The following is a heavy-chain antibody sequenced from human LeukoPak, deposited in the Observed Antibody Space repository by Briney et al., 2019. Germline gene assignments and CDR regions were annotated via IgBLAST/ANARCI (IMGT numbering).Heavy chain of an antibody. V-gene: IGHV1-18*01. CDR3: ARVVLRYFDWLLPESGGDYFDY. J-gene: IGHJ4*02. CDR1: GYTFTSYG. Sequence: ASVTVSCKASGYTFTSYGISWVRQAPGQGREWMGWISAYNGNTNYAQKLQGRVTMTTDTSTSTAYMELRSLRSDDTAVYYCARVVLRYFDWLLPESGGDYFDYWGQGTLVTVSS. CDR2: ISAYNGNT. D-gene: IGHD3-9*01.